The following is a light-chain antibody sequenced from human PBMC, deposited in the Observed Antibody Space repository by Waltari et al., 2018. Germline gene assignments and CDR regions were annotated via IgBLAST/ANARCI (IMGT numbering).Light chain of an antibody. CDR2: DDG. J-gene: IGLJ1*01. CDR3: QVWDSGSDHYV. Sequence: SYELTQPPSVSVAPGQTARITCDGDKIGSKNVHWYQHKPGQAPVLVVYDDGDRPSGIPERCSVSNSGNTAALTISRVDAGDEAEYYCQVWDSGSDHYVFGTVTKVTVL. CDR1: KIGSKN. V-gene: IGLV3-21*02.